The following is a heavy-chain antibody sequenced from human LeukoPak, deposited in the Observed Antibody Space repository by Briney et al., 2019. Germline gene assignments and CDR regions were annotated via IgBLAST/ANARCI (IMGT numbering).Heavy chain of an antibody. D-gene: IGHD3-16*02. CDR1: GYTFTSYG. Sequence: ASVKVSCKASGYTFTSYGISWVRQAPGQGLEWMGWISAYHGKPNYAQKLQGRVPMTTDTPTSTAYKELRSLRSDDTAVYYCAREIYDYVWGSYRYFDYWGQGTLVTVSS. CDR3: AREIYDYVWGSYRYFDY. J-gene: IGHJ4*02. V-gene: IGHV1-18*01. CDR2: ISAYHGKP.